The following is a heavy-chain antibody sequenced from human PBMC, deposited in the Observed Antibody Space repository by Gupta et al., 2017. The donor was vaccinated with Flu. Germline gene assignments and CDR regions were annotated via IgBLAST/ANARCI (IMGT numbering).Heavy chain of an antibody. CDR1: GFVFGDYP. J-gene: IGHJ6*02. CDR3: TRSGGDPRKAVFYNGLDI. V-gene: IGHV3-49*04. D-gene: IGHD2/OR15-2a*01. CDR2: IGTRANGGTR. Sequence: EVQLVESGGDLVQPGRSLRLSCTASGFVFGDYPLTWVRPAPGKGLEWVGVIGTRANGGTREYAASVRGRFTVSRDDSKSIAHLEMNSLKTEDTAVYYCTRSGGDPRKAVFYNGLDIWGQGTTVTVSS.